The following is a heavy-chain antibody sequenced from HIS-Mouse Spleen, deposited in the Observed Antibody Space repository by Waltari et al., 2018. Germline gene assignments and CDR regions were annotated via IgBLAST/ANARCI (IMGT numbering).Heavy chain of an antibody. CDR2: INHSGST. CDR1: GGSFSGYY. CDR3: ARAPPLPGY. J-gene: IGHJ4*02. V-gene: IGHV4-34*01. Sequence: QVQLQQWGAGLLKPSETLSLTCAVYGGSFSGYYCSWISQPPGKGLEWIGEINHSGSTNYNPSLKSRVTISVDTSKNQFSLKLSSVTAADTAVYYCARAPPLPGYWGQGTLVTVSS.